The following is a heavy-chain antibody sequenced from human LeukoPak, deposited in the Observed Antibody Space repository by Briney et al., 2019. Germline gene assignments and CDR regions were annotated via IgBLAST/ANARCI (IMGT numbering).Heavy chain of an antibody. V-gene: IGHV1-18*01. D-gene: IGHD2-2*01. Sequence: ASVKVSCKASGYTFTSYGISWVRQAPGQGLEWMGWISVYNGNTNYAQQLQGRVTMTTDTSTSTAYMDLRRLRSDDTAVYYCARVSVVPAAIHYYMDVWGKGTTVTVSS. CDR3: ARVSVVPAAIHYYMDV. CDR2: ISVYNGNT. J-gene: IGHJ6*03. CDR1: GYTFTSYG.